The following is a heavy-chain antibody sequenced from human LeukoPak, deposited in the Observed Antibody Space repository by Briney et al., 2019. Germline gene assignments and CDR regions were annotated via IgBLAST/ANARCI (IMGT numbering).Heavy chain of an antibody. D-gene: IGHD3-10*01. CDR1: GGSFSSYY. CDR3: ARHWLDSGTPDRFDY. V-gene: IGHV4-59*08. CDR2: IYYSGST. J-gene: IGHJ4*02. Sequence: SETLSLTCTVSGGSFSSYYWSWIRQPPGKGLEWIGHIYYSGSTNYNPSLKGRVTISVDTSKNQFSLKLSSVTAADTAVYYCARHWLDSGTPDRFDYWGQGTLVTVSS.